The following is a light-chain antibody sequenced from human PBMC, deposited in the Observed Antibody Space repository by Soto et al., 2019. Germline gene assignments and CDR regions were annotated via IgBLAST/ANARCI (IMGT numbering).Light chain of an antibody. CDR3: QQRSNWPPGT. Sequence: EVVLTQSPAILSLSPGERATLSCRASQSVKSSLAWYQQKPGQPPRLLIYDASHRATGIPARFSGSGSGTDFTLTISSLEPEDVAVYFCQQRSNWPPGTFVGGTKVQI. CDR2: DAS. J-gene: IGKJ4*01. V-gene: IGKV3-11*01. CDR1: QSVKSS.